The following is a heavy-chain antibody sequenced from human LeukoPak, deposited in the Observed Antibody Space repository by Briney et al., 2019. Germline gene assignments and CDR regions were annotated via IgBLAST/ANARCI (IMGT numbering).Heavy chain of an antibody. CDR1: GFTFSDYY. J-gene: IGHJ4*02. CDR2: ISSSGSTI. D-gene: IGHD2-2*01. V-gene: IGHV3-11*04. CDR3: ARFSYCSSTSCRAPDY. Sequence: GGSLRLSCAASGFTFSDYYMSWIRQAPGRGLEWVSYISSSGSTIYYADSVKGRFTISRDNAKNSLYLQMNSLRAEDTAVYYCARFSYCSSTSCRAPDYWGQGTLVTVSS.